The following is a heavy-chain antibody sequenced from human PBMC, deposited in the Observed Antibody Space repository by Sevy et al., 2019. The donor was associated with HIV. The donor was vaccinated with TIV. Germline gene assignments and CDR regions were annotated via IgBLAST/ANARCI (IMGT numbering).Heavy chain of an antibody. V-gene: IGHV3-23*01. CDR3: AKGGGGHYDPDEIGYYFYYYNMDV. CDR1: GFSFDSYG. D-gene: IGHD3-22*01. CDR2: ISGSGTRT. Sequence: GGSLRLSCAVSGFSFDSYGMTWVRQAPGKGLEWVSAISGSGTRTYYADSVKGRFIISRDNSKNTLDLQMNSLRAEDTGIYYCAKGGGGHYDPDEIGYYFYYYNMDVWGKGTTVTVSS. J-gene: IGHJ6*03.